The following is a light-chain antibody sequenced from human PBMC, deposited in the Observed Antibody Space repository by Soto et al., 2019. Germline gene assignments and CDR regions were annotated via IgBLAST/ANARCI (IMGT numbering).Light chain of an antibody. CDR2: AAS. CDR3: QQSYSTPF. CDR1: QSISSY. Sequence: DIQMTQSPSPLSASVGDRVTITCRASQSISSYLNWYQQKPGKAPKLLIYAASSLQRGVPSRFSGSGSGTDFTLTISSLQPEDFATYYCQQSYSTPFFGQGTRLEIK. V-gene: IGKV1-39*01. J-gene: IGKJ5*01.